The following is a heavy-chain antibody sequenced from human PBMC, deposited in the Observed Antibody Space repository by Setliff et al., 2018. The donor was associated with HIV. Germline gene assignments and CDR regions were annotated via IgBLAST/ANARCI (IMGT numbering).Heavy chain of an antibody. CDR1: GFMFSINW. CDR2: IDTDGSIT. CDR3: ATDVAGKYDY. Sequence: GGSLRLSCAASGFMFSINWMHWVRQVPGQGLVWGSRIDTDGSITSYADSVKGRFTISRDTAKSTLYLQMNTLRAKDTALYYCATDVAGKYDYWGQGTLVTVSS. V-gene: IGHV3-74*01. D-gene: IGHD2-15*01. J-gene: IGHJ4*02.